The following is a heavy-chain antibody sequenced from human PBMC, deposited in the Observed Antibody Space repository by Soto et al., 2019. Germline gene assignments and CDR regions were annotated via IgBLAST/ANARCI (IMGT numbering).Heavy chain of an antibody. CDR2: ISGSGGST. CDR1: GFTFSSYA. Sequence: EVQLLESGGGLVQPGGSLRLSCAASGFTFSSYAMSWVRQAPGKGLEWVSAISGSGGSTYYADSVKGRFTISRDNSKNTLDLQMNSLRAEDTAVYYCAKPLCSGGSCYSGLFDYWGQGTLVTVSS. J-gene: IGHJ4*02. D-gene: IGHD2-15*01. CDR3: AKPLCSGGSCYSGLFDY. V-gene: IGHV3-23*01.